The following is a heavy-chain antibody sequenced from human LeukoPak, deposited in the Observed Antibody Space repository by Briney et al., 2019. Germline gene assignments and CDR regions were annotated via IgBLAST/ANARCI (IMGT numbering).Heavy chain of an antibody. V-gene: IGHV1-24*01. J-gene: IGHJ4*02. D-gene: IGHD5-18*01. CDR1: GYTLTELS. Sequence: ASVKVSCKVSGYTLTELSMHWVRQAPGKGLEWMGGFYPEDGETIYAQKFQGRVTMTEDTSTDTAYMELSSLRSEDTAVYYCATTYSYGLNFDYWGQGTLVSVSS. CDR2: FYPEDGET. CDR3: ATTYSYGLNFDY.